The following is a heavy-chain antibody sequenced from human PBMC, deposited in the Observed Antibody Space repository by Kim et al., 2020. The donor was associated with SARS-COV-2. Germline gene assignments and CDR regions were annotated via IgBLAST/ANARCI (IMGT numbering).Heavy chain of an antibody. V-gene: IGHV3-23*01. CDR3: ARHGQLWFSQFDY. CDR2: ISGSAGGT. CDR1: GFTFSSYA. J-gene: IGHJ4*02. D-gene: IGHD3-10*01. Sequence: GGSLRLSCAASGFTFSSYAMSWVRQAPGKGLEWVSSISGSAGGTYYSDSVKGRFTISRDNSKNTLYLQMNSLRAEDTAAYYCARHGQLWFSQFDYWGQGILVTVSS.